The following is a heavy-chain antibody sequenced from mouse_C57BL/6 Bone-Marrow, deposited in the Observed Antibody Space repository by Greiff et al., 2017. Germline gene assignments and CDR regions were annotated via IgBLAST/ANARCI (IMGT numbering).Heavy chain of an antibody. J-gene: IGHJ3*01. V-gene: IGHV1-54*01. CDR2: INPGSGGT. D-gene: IGHD1-1*01. Sequence: QVQLQQSGAELVRPGTSVKVSCKASGYAFTNYLIEWVKQRPGQGLEWIGVINPGSGGTNYNEKFKGKATLTADNSSSTAYMQLSSLTSEDSAVYFCAMPIYYDGSGGFDDWGQGTVVTVSA. CDR3: AMPIYYDGSGGFDD. CDR1: GYAFTNYL.